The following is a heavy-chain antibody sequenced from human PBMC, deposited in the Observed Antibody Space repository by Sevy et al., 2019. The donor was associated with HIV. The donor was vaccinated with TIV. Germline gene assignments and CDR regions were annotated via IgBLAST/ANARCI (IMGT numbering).Heavy chain of an antibody. V-gene: IGHV3-33*01. CDR2: IWYDGSNK. CDR3: ARDPFLAAASLGDAAFDI. D-gene: IGHD6-13*01. Sequence: GGSLRLSCAASGFTFSSYGMHWVRQAPGKGLEWVAVIWYDGSNKYYADSVKGRFTISRDNSKNTLYLQMNSLRAEDTAVYYCARDPFLAAASLGDAAFDIWGQGTMVTVSS. J-gene: IGHJ3*02. CDR1: GFTFSSYG.